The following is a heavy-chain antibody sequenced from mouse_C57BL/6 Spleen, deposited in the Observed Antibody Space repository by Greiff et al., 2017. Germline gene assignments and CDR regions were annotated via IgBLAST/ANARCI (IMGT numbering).Heavy chain of an antibody. CDR3: ARRYYGRGYYFDY. Sequence: EVQLQQSGPELVKPGASVKISCKASGYTFTDYYMNWVKQSHGKSLEWIGDINPNNGGTINNQKFKGKATLTVDKSSSTAYMELRSLTSEDSAVYYCARRYYGRGYYFDYWGQGTTLTVSS. D-gene: IGHD1-1*01. V-gene: IGHV1-26*01. CDR1: GYTFTDYY. CDR2: INPNNGGT. J-gene: IGHJ2*01.